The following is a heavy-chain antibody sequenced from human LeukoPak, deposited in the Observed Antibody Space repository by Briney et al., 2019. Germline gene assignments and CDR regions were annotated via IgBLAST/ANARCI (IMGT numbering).Heavy chain of an antibody. CDR1: GGTCSSYA. V-gene: IGHV1-69*13. D-gene: IGHD1-26*01. Sequence: GASVKVSCKASGGTCSSYAISWVRQAPGQGLEWMGGIIPIFGAANYAQKFQGRVTITADESTSTAYMELSSLRSEDTAVYYCARVKSSSVDAFDIWGQGTMVTVSS. J-gene: IGHJ3*02. CDR2: IIPIFGAA. CDR3: ARVKSSSVDAFDI.